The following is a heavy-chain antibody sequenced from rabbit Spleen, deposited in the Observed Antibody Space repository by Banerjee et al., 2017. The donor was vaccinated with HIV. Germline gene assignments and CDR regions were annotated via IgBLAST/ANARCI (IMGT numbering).Heavy chain of an antibody. Sequence: QSLEESGGDLVKPGASLTLTCTASGFSFSSSYYMCWVRQAPGKGLEWIACIYGGSSGSTYYASWAKGRFTISKTSSTTVTLQMTSLTVADTATYFCARDTSSSFSSYGMDLWGPGTLVTVS. D-gene: IGHD1-1*01. CDR1: GFSFSSSYY. J-gene: IGHJ6*01. CDR3: ARDTSSSFSSYGMDL. V-gene: IGHV1S40*01. CDR2: IYGGSSGST.